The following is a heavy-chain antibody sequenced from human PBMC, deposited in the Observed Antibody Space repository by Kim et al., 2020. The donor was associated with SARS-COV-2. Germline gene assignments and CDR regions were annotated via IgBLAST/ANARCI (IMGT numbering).Heavy chain of an antibody. Sequence: GESLKISCKGSGYTFDSYWIGWVRQTPGKGLEWVGIIYPGDSETRYSPSFQGQVTISTDKSIGAAYLHWNRLKASDTAIYYCARHEGEIVVVPTNPGAFRVWGRGTMVTVSA. D-gene: IGHD2-2*01. V-gene: IGHV5-51*01. CDR3: ARHEGEIVVVPTNPGAFRV. CDR1: GYTFDSYW. J-gene: IGHJ3*01. CDR2: IYPGDSET.